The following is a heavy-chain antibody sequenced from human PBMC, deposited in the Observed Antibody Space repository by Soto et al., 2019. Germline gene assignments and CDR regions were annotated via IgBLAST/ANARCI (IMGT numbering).Heavy chain of an antibody. CDR3: ATLGVSRDYCYSGMDV. V-gene: IGHV4-4*02. Sequence: SETLSLTCAVSGGSISSSNWWSWVRQPPGKGLEWIGEIYHSGSTNYNPSLKSRVTISVDKSKNQFSLKLSSVTAADTAVYYCATLGVSRDYCYSGMDVCGQGTTVTVYS. D-gene: IGHD3-16*01. CDR1: GGSISSSNW. J-gene: IGHJ6*02. CDR2: IYHSGST.